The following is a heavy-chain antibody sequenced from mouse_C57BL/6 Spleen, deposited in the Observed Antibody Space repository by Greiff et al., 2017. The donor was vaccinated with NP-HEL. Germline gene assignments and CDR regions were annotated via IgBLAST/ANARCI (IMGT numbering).Heavy chain of an antibody. CDR1: GFTFSDYG. CDR2: ISSGSSTI. J-gene: IGHJ1*03. D-gene: IGHD2-4*01. CDR3: ARRRITTPWYFDV. Sequence: EVMLVESGGGLVKPGGSLKLSCAASGFTFSDYGMHWVRQAPEKGLEWVAYISSGSSTIYYADTVKGRFTISRDNAKNTLFLQMTSLRSEDTAMYYCARRRITTPWYFDVWGTGTTVTVSS. V-gene: IGHV5-17*01.